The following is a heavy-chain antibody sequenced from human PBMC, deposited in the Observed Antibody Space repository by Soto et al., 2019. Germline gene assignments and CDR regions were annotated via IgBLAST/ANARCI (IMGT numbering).Heavy chain of an antibody. CDR3: ARDLPTMDV. Sequence: QVQLVQSGAEVKKPGASVKVSCKASGYTFTSYGISWVRQAPGQGPELIGWIRTYNGNTNYEQKLQGRVTMTTDTSTSTAYMELRSLRSNDTAVYYCARDLPTMDVWGQGTTVTVSS. V-gene: IGHV1-18*01. CDR1: GYTFTSYG. J-gene: IGHJ6*02. CDR2: IRTYNGNT.